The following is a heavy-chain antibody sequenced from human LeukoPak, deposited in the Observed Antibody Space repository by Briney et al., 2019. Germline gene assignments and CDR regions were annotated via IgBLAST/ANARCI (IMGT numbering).Heavy chain of an antibody. CDR2: ISGSGGST. CDR1: GFTFSSYA. CDR3: AKASSRGYSYGYFDY. V-gene: IGHV3-23*01. J-gene: IGHJ4*02. Sequence: GGSPRLSCAASGFTFSSYAMSWVRQAPGKGLEWVSAISGSGGSTYYADSVKGRFTISRDNSKNTLYLQMNSLRAEDTAVYYCAKASSRGYSYGYFDYWGQGTLVTVSS. D-gene: IGHD5-18*01.